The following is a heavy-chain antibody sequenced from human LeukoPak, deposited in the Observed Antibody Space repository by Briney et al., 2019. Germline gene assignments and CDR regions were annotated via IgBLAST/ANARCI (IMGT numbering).Heavy chain of an antibody. V-gene: IGHV3-30*04. CDR1: GFTFSSYA. D-gene: IGHD3-22*01. Sequence: GGSLRLSCAASGFTFSSYAMHWVRQAPGKGLEWVAVISYDGSNKYYADSVKGRFTISRDNSKNTLYLQMNSLRAEDTAVYYCARAGRYSYDSSGYYYDAFDFWGQGTMVTVSS. CDR2: ISYDGSNK. CDR3: ARAGRYSYDSSGYYYDAFDF. J-gene: IGHJ3*01.